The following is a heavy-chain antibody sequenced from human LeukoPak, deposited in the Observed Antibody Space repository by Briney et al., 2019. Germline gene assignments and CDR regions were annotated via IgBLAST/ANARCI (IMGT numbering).Heavy chain of an antibody. CDR2: ISSNGGST. J-gene: IGHJ4*02. V-gene: IGHV3-64*01. D-gene: IGHD1-26*01. CDR3: ARVGSPTSGFDY. Sequence: GGSLRLSCAASRFTFSSYGMHWVRQAPGKGLEYVSAISSNGGSTYYANSVRGRFTISRDNSKNTLYLQMGSLRADDTAVYYCARVGSPTSGFDYWGQGTLVTVSS. CDR1: RFTFSSYG.